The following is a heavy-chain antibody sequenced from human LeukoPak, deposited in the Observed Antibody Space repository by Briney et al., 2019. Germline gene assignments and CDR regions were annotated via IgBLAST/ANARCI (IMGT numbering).Heavy chain of an antibody. CDR1: GFTFSSYG. D-gene: IGHD5-24*01. CDR3: AKALQRWLHHGPNFDY. CDR2: ISGSGGST. Sequence: GGSLRLSCAASGFTFSSYGMSWVRQAPGKGLEWVSAISGSGGSTYYADSVKGRFTISRDNSKNTLYLQMNSLRAEDTAVYYCAKALQRWLHHGPNFDYWGQGTLVTVSS. J-gene: IGHJ4*02. V-gene: IGHV3-23*01.